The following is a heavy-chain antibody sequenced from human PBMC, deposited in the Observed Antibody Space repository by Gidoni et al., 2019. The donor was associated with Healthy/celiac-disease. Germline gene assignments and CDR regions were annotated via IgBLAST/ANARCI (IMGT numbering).Heavy chain of an antibody. Sequence: QVQLVQSGAEVKKPGSSVKVSCQASGGTFSSAAISWVRQAPGQGREWVGGIISIFGTANYAQKFQGRVTITADESTSTAYMELSSLRSEDTAVYYCARETRGILDYWGQGTLVTVSS. CDR1: GGTFSSAA. D-gene: IGHD3-16*01. J-gene: IGHJ4*02. V-gene: IGHV1-69*01. CDR2: IISIFGTA. CDR3: ARETRGILDY.